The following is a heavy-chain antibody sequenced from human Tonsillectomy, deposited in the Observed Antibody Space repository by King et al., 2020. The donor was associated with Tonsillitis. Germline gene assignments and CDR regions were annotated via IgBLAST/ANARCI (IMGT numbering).Heavy chain of an antibody. CDR1: GGTFSSNG. V-gene: IGHV1-69*14. Sequence: VQLVQSGAEVKKPGSSVKVSCKASGGTFSSNGLTWVRQAPGQGLEWMGGIIPIFGTTNYAQKFQGRVTISADKATSTAYMELSSLKSDDTAVYYCASPREQLVRDYYYNGLDVWVQGTPVTVSS. J-gene: IGHJ6*02. CDR2: IIPIFGTT. D-gene: IGHD6-13*01. CDR3: ASPREQLVRDYYYNGLDV.